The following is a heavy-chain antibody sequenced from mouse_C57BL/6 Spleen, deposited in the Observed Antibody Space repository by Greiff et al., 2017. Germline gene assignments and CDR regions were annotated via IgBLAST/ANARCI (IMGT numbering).Heavy chain of an antibody. D-gene: IGHD1-1*01. CDR3: ARRGTTVAFDY. J-gene: IGHJ2*01. CDR2: IYPGDGDT. V-gene: IGHV1-80*01. Sequence: VQLQQSGAELVKPGASVKISCKASGYAFSSYWMNWVKQRPGKGLEWIGQIYPGDGDTNYNGKFKGKDTLTADKSSSTAYMQLSSLTSEDSAVYFCARRGTTVAFDYWGQGTTLTVSS. CDR1: GYAFSSYW.